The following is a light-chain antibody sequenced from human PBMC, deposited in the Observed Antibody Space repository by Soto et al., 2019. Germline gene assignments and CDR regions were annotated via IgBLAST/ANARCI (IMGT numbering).Light chain of an antibody. CDR2: VVS. CDR1: QSLLHSNGKTY. J-gene: IGKJ4*01. Sequence: EIVMTQTPLSLSVTPGQPASISCKSSQSLLHSNGKTYFYWHMQKPGQPPQLLIYVVSSRFSGVPDRFSGSGSGTDFTMKSSRVEAEDVGVYYCMQSLQLPVTFGGGTKVEIK. CDR3: MQSLQLPVT. V-gene: IGKV2D-29*01.